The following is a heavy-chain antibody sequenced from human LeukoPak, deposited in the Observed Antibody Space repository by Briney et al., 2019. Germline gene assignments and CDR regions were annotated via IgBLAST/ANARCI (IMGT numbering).Heavy chain of an antibody. CDR1: GFTFSSYS. Sequence: GGSLRLSCAASGFTFSSYSMDWVRQAPGKGLEWVSSISSSSSYIYYADSVKGRFTISRDNVKNSLYLQMNSLRAEDTAVYYCAKGYDFWSGYQYFDYWGQGTLVTVSS. CDR3: AKGYDFWSGYQYFDY. V-gene: IGHV3-21*01. CDR2: ISSSSSYI. D-gene: IGHD3-3*01. J-gene: IGHJ4*02.